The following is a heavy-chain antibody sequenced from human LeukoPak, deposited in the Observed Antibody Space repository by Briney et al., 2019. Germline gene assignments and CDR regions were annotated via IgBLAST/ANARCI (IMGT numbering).Heavy chain of an antibody. Sequence: SGTLSLTCTVSGDSINSLDLWSWVRQPPGKGLEWIGEMYLSGTTHSNPSVKSRVTISIDKSKNQFFLNLSSVTAADTAVYYCAGLVGRYSSGLYYYYFDYWGQGILVTVSS. CDR3: AGLVGRYSSGLYYYYFDY. CDR2: MYLSGTT. D-gene: IGHD3-22*01. J-gene: IGHJ4*02. V-gene: IGHV4-4*02. CDR1: GDSINSLDL.